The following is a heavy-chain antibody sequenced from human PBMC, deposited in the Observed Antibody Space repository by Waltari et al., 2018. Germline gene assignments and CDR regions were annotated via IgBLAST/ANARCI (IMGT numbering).Heavy chain of an antibody. CDR3: ARDRGRGLYLDS. D-gene: IGHD5-12*01. V-gene: IGHV4-4*02. CDR1: GDSMNTNYW. Sequence: QVQLQESGPGLVKPSGTLSLTCSVSGDSMNTNYWWSWVRPAPGKGLEWIGQIQRSGRTHYPPSLESRVATSIDTSKNEFSLEVTSATAADTAVYFCARDRGRGLYLDSWGQGILVTVSP. CDR2: IQRSGRT. J-gene: IGHJ4*02.